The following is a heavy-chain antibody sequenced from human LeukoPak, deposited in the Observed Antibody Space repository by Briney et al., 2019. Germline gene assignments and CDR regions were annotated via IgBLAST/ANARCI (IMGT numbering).Heavy chain of an antibody. CDR2: IKSKTDGGTT. V-gene: IGHV3-15*01. D-gene: IGHD6-13*01. CDR3: TAFDSSSWYVYYYYYYMDV. CDR1: GFTFSSYS. Sequence: GGSLRLSCAASGFTFSSYSMNWVRQAPGKGLEWVGRIKSKTDGGTTDYAAPVKGRFTISRDDSKKNTLYLQMNSLKTEDTAVYYCTAFDSSSWYVYYYYYYMDVWGKGTTVTVSS. J-gene: IGHJ6*03.